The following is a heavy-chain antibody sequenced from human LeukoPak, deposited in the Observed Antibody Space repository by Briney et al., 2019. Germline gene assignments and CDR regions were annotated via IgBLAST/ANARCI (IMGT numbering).Heavy chain of an antibody. CDR3: ARVPGNSYGLDY. V-gene: IGHV1-2*02. D-gene: IGHD5-18*01. J-gene: IGHJ4*02. CDR2: INPNSGGT. Sequence: ASVKVSCKASGYTFTGYYMHWVRQAPGQGLEWMGWINPNSGGTNYAQKFQGRVTMTRDTSISTAYMELSRLRSDDTAVYYCARVPGNSYGLDYWGQGTLVTVSS. CDR1: GYTFTGYY.